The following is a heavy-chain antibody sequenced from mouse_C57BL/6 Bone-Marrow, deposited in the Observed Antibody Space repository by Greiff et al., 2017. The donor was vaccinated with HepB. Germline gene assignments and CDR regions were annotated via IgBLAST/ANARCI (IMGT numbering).Heavy chain of an antibody. V-gene: IGHV1-64*01. J-gene: IGHJ4*01. CDR1: GYTFTSYW. CDR2: IHPNSGST. D-gene: IGHD1-1*01. Sequence: QVQLQQPGAELVKPGASVKLSCKASGYTFTSYWMHWVKQRPGQGLEWIGMIHPNSGSTNYNEKFKSKATLTVDKSSSTAYMQLSSLTSEDSAVYYCVLYGSGPYYAMDYWGQGASVTVSS. CDR3: VLYGSGPYYAMDY.